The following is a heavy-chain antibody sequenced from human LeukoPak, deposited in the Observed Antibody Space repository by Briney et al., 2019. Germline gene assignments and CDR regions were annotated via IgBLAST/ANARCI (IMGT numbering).Heavy chain of an antibody. CDR2: IYYSGST. CDR3: ALYTRGYFDY. CDR1: GGSISSGGYY. Sequence: PSQTLSLTCTVSGGSISSGGYYWSWIRQHPGKGLEWIGYIYYSGSTYYSPSLKSRVTISVDTSKNQFSLKLSSVTAADTAVYYCALYTRGYFDYWGQGTLVTVSS. D-gene: IGHD1-14*01. J-gene: IGHJ4*02. V-gene: IGHV4-31*03.